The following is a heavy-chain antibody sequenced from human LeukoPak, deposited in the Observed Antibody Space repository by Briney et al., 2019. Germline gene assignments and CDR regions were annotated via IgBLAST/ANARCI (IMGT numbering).Heavy chain of an antibody. D-gene: IGHD2-15*01. CDR2: ISGSGGST. V-gene: IGHV3-23*01. CDR3: AKFALRYCSGGSCHPFDY. CDR1: GFTFSSYG. Sequence: GSLRLSCAASGFTFSSYGMSWVRQAPGKGLEWVSAISGSGGSTYYADSVKGRFIISRDNSKNTLYLQMNSLRAEDTAVYYCAKFALRYCSGGSCHPFDYWGQGTLVTVSS. J-gene: IGHJ4*02.